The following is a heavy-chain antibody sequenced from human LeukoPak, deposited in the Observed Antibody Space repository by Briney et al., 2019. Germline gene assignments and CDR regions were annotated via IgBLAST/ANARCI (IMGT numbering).Heavy chain of an antibody. CDR2: IWYDGSNK. CDR1: GFTFSSYG. Sequence: GRTLRLSCAASGFTFSSYGMNWVRQAPGKGLEWVSVIWYDGSNKYYADSMKGRFNISRDNSKTPRYLQMNSLRPEGTAVYYCARDWGKGDYWGQGTLVTVSS. J-gene: IGHJ4*02. CDR3: ARDWGKGDY. D-gene: IGHD3-16*01. V-gene: IGHV3-33*01.